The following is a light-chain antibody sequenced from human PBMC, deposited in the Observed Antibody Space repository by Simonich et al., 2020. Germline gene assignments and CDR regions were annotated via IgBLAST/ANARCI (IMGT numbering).Light chain of an antibody. Sequence: IQMTPSPSSLSASVGYRVTIPFQASTDISNYLNWYQKKPGKAPKLLIYDASNLETGVPSRFSGSGSGTDFTFTISSLQPEDIATYYCQQYDNLPLTFGGGTKVEIK. V-gene: IGKV1-33*01. CDR3: QQYDNLPLT. J-gene: IGKJ4*01. CDR1: TDISNY. CDR2: DAS.